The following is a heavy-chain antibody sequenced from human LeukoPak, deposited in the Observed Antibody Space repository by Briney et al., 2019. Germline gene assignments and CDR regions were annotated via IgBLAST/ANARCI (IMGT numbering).Heavy chain of an antibody. CDR1: GGSFSGYY. D-gene: IGHD6-13*01. Sequence: SETLSLTCAVYGGSFSGYYWSWIRQPPGKGLEWIGEINHSRSTNSNPSLKSRVTISVDTSKNQFSLKLSSVTAADTAVYYCARVIAAALFDPWGQGTLVTVSS. J-gene: IGHJ5*02. CDR2: INHSRST. CDR3: ARVIAAALFDP. V-gene: IGHV4-34*01.